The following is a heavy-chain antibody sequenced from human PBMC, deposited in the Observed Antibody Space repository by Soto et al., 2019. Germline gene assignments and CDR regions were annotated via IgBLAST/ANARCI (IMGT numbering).Heavy chain of an antibody. J-gene: IGHJ4*02. CDR1: GGSISSYY. CDR3: ARHPSASGDYFDY. Sequence: ASETLSLTCTVSGGSISSYYWSWIRQPPGKGLEWIGYIYYSGSTNYNPSLKSRVTISVDTSKNQFSLKLASMTAADTALYYCARHPSASGDYFDYWGQGTLVTVSS. CDR2: IYYSGST. D-gene: IGHD6-25*01. V-gene: IGHV4-59*08.